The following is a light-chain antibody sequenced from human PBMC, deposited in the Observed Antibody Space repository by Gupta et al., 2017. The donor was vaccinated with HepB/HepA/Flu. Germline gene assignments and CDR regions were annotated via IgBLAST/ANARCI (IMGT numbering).Light chain of an antibody. Sequence: ELVLTQSPATLSLSPGERATLPCRASQRVSSYVAWYQQQPREAPRLLNYDATNRAAGIPARCSGSGSGTDFTLTSSSLEAEDVAVYYRQQRSNRPPTFGPGTKVDIK. V-gene: IGKV3-11*01. CDR2: DAT. CDR1: QRVSSY. CDR3: QQRSNRPPT. J-gene: IGKJ3*01.